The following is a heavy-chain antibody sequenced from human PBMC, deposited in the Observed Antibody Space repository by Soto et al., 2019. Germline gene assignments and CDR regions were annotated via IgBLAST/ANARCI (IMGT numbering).Heavy chain of an antibody. D-gene: IGHD3-10*01. CDR1: GFTFSSYG. CDR3: VRESYYNGFNYYDP. Sequence: GGSLRLSCAASGFTFSSYGMHWVRQAPGKGLEWMAVIWSDGNYKFYADSLKGRFTISRDNSNNTLFLQMNSLRDEDTAVYYCVRESYYNGFNYYDPWGQGTLVTVSS. V-gene: IGHV3-33*01. J-gene: IGHJ5*02. CDR2: IWSDGNYK.